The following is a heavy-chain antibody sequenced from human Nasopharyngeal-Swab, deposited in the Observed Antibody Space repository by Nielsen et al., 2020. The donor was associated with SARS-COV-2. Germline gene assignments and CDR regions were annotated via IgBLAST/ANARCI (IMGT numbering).Heavy chain of an antibody. CDR1: GFTFDDYA. D-gene: IGHD3-10*01. Sequence: GEFLKISCAASGFTFDDYAMHWVRQAPGKGLEWVANIKQDGSEKYYVDSVKGRFTISRDNAKNSLYLQMNSLRAEDTAVYYCARDRYYYGSGSLDYWGQGTLVTVSS. J-gene: IGHJ4*02. CDR3: ARDRYYYGSGSLDY. V-gene: IGHV3-7*01. CDR2: IKQDGSEK.